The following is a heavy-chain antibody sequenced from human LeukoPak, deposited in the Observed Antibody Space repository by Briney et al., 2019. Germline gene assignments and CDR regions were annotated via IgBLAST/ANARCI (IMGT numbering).Heavy chain of an antibody. Sequence: ASVKVSCKASGYIFTDYYVHWVRQAPGQGLEWMAWINPVTGGTNYAQKFQDRVTVTRDTSTSTAYMELSGLGSDDTAVYFCARANPIYVFWIGYFWGQGTLVTVSS. CDR3: ARANPIYVFWIGYF. CDR1: GYIFTDYY. J-gene: IGHJ4*02. D-gene: IGHD3/OR15-3a*01. V-gene: IGHV1-2*02. CDR2: INPVTGGT.